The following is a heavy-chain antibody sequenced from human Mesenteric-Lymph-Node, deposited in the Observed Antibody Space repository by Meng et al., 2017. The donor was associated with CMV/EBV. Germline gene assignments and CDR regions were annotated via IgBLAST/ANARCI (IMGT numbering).Heavy chain of an antibody. CDR1: GFTFGDYG. CDR3: ARDWLRNSYYYGMDV. Sequence: GGSLRLSCAASGFTFGDYGVGWVRQAPGKGLQWVSGISWNGGLIGYADSVKGRFTIFRDNAKNSLYLQMNNLRAEDTAFYYCARDWLRNSYYYGMDVWGQGTTVTVSS. CDR2: ISWNGGLI. D-gene: IGHD5-12*01. V-gene: IGHV3-20*04. J-gene: IGHJ6*02.